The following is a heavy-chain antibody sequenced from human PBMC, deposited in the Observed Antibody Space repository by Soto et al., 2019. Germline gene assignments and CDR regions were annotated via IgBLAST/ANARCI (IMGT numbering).Heavy chain of an antibody. CDR1: GFTFSSYG. J-gene: IGHJ4*02. CDR2: ISGSGVDT. D-gene: IGHD2-21*02. CDR3: AKGGAYCYGDCTRAH. V-gene: IGHV3-23*01. Sequence: EVQLLQSGEGSVQPGGSLRLSCEASGFTFSSYGMTWVRQAPGKGLEWVAGISGSGVDTKYADSVKGRFIIARDNSKNKMYMQMNNLRVEDMAVYFCAKGGAYCYGDCTRAHWGQGTLVTVSS.